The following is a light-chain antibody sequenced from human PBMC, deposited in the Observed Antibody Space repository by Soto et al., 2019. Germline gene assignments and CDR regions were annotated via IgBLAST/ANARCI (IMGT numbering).Light chain of an antibody. V-gene: IGKV1-39*01. CDR1: QSISGY. J-gene: IGKJ2*01. CDR2: AAS. Sequence: DIQMTQSPSSLSASVGDRVTISCRASQSISGYLNWYQQKPGKAPRLLIYAASTLQSGIPSRFSGSGSGTDFTLTISSLQPEDFATYYCQQYYSTPQTFGQGTKLEIK. CDR3: QQYYSTPQT.